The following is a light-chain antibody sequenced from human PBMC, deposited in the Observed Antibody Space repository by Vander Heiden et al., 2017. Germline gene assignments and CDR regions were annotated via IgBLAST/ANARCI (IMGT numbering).Light chain of an antibody. V-gene: IGKV1-5*03. Sequence: ILMTPSPSTLSAAVGDRVTITCRASQSVNIWLAWYLQRPGEAPKVLINKASSLESGVPSRFRGSGSGTEFTLTISSLQPDDFATYYCQQYKSYPYTFGQGTKLEIK. J-gene: IGKJ2*01. CDR3: QQYKSYPYT. CDR1: QSVNIW. CDR2: KAS.